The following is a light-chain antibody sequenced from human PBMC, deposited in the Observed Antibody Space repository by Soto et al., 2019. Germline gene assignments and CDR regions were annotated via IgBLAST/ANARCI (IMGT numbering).Light chain of an antibody. CDR1: SSDVGSYNL. V-gene: IGLV2-23*02. CDR3: CSYAGSSTPWV. CDR2: EVS. J-gene: IGLJ3*02. Sequence: QSALTQPASVSGSPGQSITSSCTGTSSDVGSYNLVSWYQQHPGKAPKLMIYEVSKRPSGVSNRFSGSKSGNTASLTISGLQAEDEADYYCCSYAGSSTPWVFGGGTKVTVL.